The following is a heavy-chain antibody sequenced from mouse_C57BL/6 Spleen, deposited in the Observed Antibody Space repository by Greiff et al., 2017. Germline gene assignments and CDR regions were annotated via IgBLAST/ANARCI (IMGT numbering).Heavy chain of an antibody. CDR2: INYDGSSI. CDR1: GFTFSDYY. D-gene: IGHD2-3*01. Sequence: EVKLEESEGGLVQPGSSMKLSCTASGFTFSDYYMAWVRQVSEKGLEWVANINYDGSSIYYLDSLKSRFIISRDNAKNILYLQMSSLKSEDTATYYCARDRDDGYFDYWGQGTTLTVSS. CDR3: ARDRDDGYFDY. J-gene: IGHJ2*01. V-gene: IGHV5-16*01.